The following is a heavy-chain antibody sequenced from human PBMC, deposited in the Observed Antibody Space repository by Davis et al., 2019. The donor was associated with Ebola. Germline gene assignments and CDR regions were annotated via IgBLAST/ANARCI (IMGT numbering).Heavy chain of an antibody. J-gene: IGHJ6*02. V-gene: IGHV3-73*01. CDR2: IRSKANSYAT. Sequence: GGSLRLSCAASGFTFSGSAMHWVRQASGKGLEWVGRIRSKANSYATAYAASVKGRFTISRDDSKNAAYLQMNSLRAEDTAVYYCAREVAATHYYYYYGMDVWGQGTTVTVSS. D-gene: IGHD2-15*01. CDR1: GFTFSGSA. CDR3: AREVAATHYYYYYGMDV.